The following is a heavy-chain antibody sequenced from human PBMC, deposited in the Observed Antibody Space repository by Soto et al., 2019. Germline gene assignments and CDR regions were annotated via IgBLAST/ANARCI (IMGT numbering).Heavy chain of an antibody. V-gene: IGHV4-59*01. CDR3: AKDSGYNYGYFRWFDP. J-gene: IGHJ5*02. D-gene: IGHD5-18*01. CDR1: GGSISNYY. CDR2: IFYSGST. Sequence: QVHLQESGPRLVKPSETLSLTCTVSGGSISNYYWSWIRQPPGRGLEWIGHIFYSGSTNYNPALKGRVTISVDTSKSQFSLNLISVTAADTAVYYCAKDSGYNYGYFRWFDPWGQGTLVTVSS.